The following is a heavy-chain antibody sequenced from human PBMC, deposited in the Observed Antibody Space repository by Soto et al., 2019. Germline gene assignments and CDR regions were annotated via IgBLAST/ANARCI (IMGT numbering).Heavy chain of an antibody. J-gene: IGHJ4*02. CDR3: ARGVGFGGNFDY. D-gene: IGHD3-10*01. CDR2: IPYDGSNK. Sequence: QVQLVESGGGVVQPGRSLRLSCAASGFTFSSYAMHWVRQAPGKGLEWVAVIPYDGSNKYYADSVKGRFTISRDNSKNTLYLQMNSLRAEDTAVYYCARGVGFGGNFDYWGQGTLVTVSS. V-gene: IGHV3-30-3*01. CDR1: GFTFSSYA.